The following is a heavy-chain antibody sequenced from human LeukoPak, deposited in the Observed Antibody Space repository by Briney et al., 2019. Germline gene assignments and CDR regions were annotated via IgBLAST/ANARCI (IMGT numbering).Heavy chain of an antibody. CDR2: IYTSGST. CDR3: ARDQCNGNDAASDAFDI. Sequence: SETLSLTCTVSGGSISSGGYYWSWIRQPAGKRLEWIGRIYTSGSTNYNPSLKSRVTMSVDTSKNQFSLKLSSVTAADTAVYYCARDQCNGNDAASDAFDIWGQGTMVTVSS. D-gene: IGHD1-1*01. J-gene: IGHJ3*02. CDR1: GGSISSGGYY. V-gene: IGHV4-61*02.